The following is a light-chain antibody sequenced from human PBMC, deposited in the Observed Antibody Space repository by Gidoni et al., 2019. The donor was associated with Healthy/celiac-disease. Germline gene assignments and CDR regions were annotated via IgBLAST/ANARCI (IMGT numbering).Light chain of an antibody. CDR1: QSVRSY. CDR2: DAS. CDR3: QQRSNWPLT. V-gene: IGKV3-11*01. Sequence: EILLTQSPATLSLSPGARATLSCRASQSVRSYLAWYQQKPGQAPRLLIYDASNRATGIPARFSGSGSVTDFTLTISSLGPEDFAVYYCQQRSNWPLTFGQGTKVEIK. J-gene: IGKJ1*01.